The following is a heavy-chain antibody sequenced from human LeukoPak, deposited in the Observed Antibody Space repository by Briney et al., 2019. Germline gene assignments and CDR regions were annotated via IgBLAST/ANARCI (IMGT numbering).Heavy chain of an antibody. Sequence: ASVKVSCKASGYTFTSYYMHWVRQAPGQGLEWMGLINPSGGSTSYAQKFQGRVTMTRDTSTSTVYMELSSLRSEDTAVYYCASVVGAYYFDYWGQGTLVTVSS. V-gene: IGHV1-46*01. J-gene: IGHJ4*02. D-gene: IGHD2-15*01. CDR3: ASVVGAYYFDY. CDR2: INPSGGST. CDR1: GYTFTSYY.